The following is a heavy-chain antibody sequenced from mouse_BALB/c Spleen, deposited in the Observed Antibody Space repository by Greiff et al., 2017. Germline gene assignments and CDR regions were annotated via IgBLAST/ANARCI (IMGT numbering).Heavy chain of an antibody. V-gene: IGHV4-2*02. D-gene: IGHD1-1*01. CDR2: INPGSSTI. CDR3: ARVRSSYVGAMDY. Sequence: EVMLVESGGGLVQPGGSLNLSCAASGFDFSRYWMSWARQAPGKGQEWIGEINPGSSTINYTPSLKDKFIISRDNAKNTLYLQMSKVRSEDTALYYCARVRSSYVGAMDYWGQGTSVTVSS. J-gene: IGHJ4*01. CDR1: GFDFSRYW.